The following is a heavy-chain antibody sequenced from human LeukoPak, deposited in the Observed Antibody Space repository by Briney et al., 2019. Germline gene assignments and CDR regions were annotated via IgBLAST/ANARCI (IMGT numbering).Heavy chain of an antibody. V-gene: IGHV3-30*02. J-gene: IGHJ4*02. D-gene: IGHD3-10*01. Sequence: PGGSLRLSCAASGFTFSSYGMHWVRQAPGKGLEWVAFIRYDGSNKYYADSVKGRFTISRDNSKNTLYLQMNSLRAEDTAVYYCATTGITMVRGVIISTSAYYFDYWGQGTLVTVSS. CDR3: ATTGITMVRGVIISTSAYYFDY. CDR1: GFTFSSYG. CDR2: IRYDGSNK.